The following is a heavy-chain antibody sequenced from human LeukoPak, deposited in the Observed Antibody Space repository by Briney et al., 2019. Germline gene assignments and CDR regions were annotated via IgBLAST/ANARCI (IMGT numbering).Heavy chain of an antibody. CDR2: INPNSGGT. D-gene: IGHD1-7*01. J-gene: IGHJ4*02. V-gene: IGHV1-2*02. Sequence: GASVKVSCKASGYTFTGYYMHWVRQAPGQGLEWMGWINPNSGGTNYAQKFQGRVTMTRDTSISTVYMELSRLRSDDTAVYYCARVSGWNYHYFDYWGQGTLVTVSS. CDR3: ARVSGWNYHYFDY. CDR1: GYTFTGYY.